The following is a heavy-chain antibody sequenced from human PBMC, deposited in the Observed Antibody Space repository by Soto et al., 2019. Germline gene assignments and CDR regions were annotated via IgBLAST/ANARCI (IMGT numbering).Heavy chain of an antibody. Sequence: SETLSLTCIVSGDSISRIDYYWTWIRQYPGKGLEWMGNIYFRGNTYYNPSLESRLTVSLDTSKNQFSLKLTSVTAADTAVYYCAREGGSYDSGGYLIRGPFDIWGPGTMVTVSS. CDR1: GDSISRIDYY. CDR3: AREGGSYDSGGYLIRGPFDI. D-gene: IGHD3-22*01. J-gene: IGHJ3*02. CDR2: IYFRGNT. V-gene: IGHV4-31*03.